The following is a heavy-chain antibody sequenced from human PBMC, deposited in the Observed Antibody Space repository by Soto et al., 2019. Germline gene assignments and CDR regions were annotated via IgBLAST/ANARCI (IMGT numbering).Heavy chain of an antibody. J-gene: IGHJ4*02. CDR1: GGSISSGDYY. CDR3: ARAVDDYYDSSGYYIDY. CDR2: IYYSGST. Sequence: QVQLQESGPGLVKPSQTLSLTCTVSGGSISSGDYYWSWIRQPPGNGLDGIGYIYYSGSTYYNPSLKIRVTISVATAKILFSLKLSSMTAADTAVYYCARAVDDYYDSSGYYIDYWGQGTLVTVSS. D-gene: IGHD3-22*01. V-gene: IGHV4-30-4*01.